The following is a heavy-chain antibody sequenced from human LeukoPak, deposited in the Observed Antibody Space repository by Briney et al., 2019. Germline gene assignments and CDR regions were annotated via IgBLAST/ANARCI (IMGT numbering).Heavy chain of an antibody. CDR3: ARGPYYYDSSGYYGEGFDY. CDR1: GFTFSSYS. D-gene: IGHD3-22*01. J-gene: IGHJ4*02. Sequence: PGGSLRLSCAASGFTFSSYSMNWVRQAPGKGLEWVSYISSSRNYIFYADSVKGRFTISRDNAKDSLYLQMNSLRAEDTAVYYCARGPYYYDSSGYYGEGFDYWGQGTLVTVSS. CDR2: ISSSRNYI. V-gene: IGHV3-21*01.